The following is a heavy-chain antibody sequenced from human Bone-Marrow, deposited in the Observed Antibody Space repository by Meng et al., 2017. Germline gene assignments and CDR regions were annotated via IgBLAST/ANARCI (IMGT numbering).Heavy chain of an antibody. CDR3: ARDLAYSGSYQQPDAFDI. CDR1: GFTFSSYS. J-gene: IGHJ3*02. V-gene: IGHV3-21*01. CDR2: ISSSSYI. Sequence: GESLKISCAASGFTFSSYSMNWVRQAPGKGLEWVSSISSSSYIYYADSVKGRFTISRDNAKNSLYLQMNSLRAEDTAVYYCARDLAYSGSYQQPDAFDIWGQGTMVNVSS. D-gene: IGHD1-26*01.